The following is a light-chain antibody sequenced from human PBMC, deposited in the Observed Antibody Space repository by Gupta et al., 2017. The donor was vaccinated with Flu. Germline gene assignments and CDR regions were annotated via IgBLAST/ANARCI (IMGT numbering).Light chain of an antibody. J-gene: IGKJ2*01. CDR2: GAS. CDR3: QQTYSSWYT. Sequence: PSSLSASIGDRVAITCRASQTISISLNWYQQKPGQAPKLLIYGASSVQSGFPSRFSGRGSGTEFTLTISSLQPEDFAVYYCQQTYSSWYTFGQGTNLEI. CDR1: QTISIS. V-gene: IGKV1-39*01.